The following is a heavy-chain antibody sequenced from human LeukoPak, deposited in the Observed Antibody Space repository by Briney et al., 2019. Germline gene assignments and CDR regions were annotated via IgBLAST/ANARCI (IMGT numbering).Heavy chain of an antibody. D-gene: IGHD6-19*01. CDR3: ARIGGYSSGWYGAYYYGMDV. CDR2: IIPIFGTA. Sequence: ASVKVSCKASGGTFISYAISWVRQAPGQGLEWMGGIIPIFGTANYAQKFQGRVTITADESTSTAYMELSSLRSEDTAVYYCARIGGYSSGWYGAYYYGMDVWGQGTTVTVSS. V-gene: IGHV1-69*01. J-gene: IGHJ6*02. CDR1: GGTFISYA.